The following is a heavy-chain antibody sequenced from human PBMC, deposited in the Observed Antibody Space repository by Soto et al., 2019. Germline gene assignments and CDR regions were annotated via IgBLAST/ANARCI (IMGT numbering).Heavy chain of an antibody. CDR3: ARDKITGLFDY. D-gene: IGHD2-8*02. CDR1: GGYISSGGYS. CDR2: IYHSGST. V-gene: IGHV4-30-2*01. J-gene: IGHJ4*02. Sequence: SETLSLTSAVSGGYISSGGYSWSWIRQPPGKGLEWIGYIYHSGSTNYNPSLKSRVTISVDTSKNQFSLKLTSVTAADTAVYYCARDKITGLFDYWGQGTLVTVSS.